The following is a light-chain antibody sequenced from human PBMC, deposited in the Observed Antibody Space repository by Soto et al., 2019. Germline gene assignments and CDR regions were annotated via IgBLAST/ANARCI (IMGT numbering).Light chain of an antibody. Sequence: QSVLTQPASASGSPGQSITISCTGASSGVGGYNYVSWYQQHPGKAPKLMIYDVSNRPSGVSNRFSGSKSGNTASLTISGLQAEDEADYYCSSYTSSSTVVFGGGTKLTVL. CDR3: SSYTSSSTVV. V-gene: IGLV2-14*01. CDR2: DVS. CDR1: SSGVGGYNY. J-gene: IGLJ2*01.